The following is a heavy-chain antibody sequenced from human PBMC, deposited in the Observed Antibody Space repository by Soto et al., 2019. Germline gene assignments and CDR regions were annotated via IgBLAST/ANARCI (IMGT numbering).Heavy chain of an antibody. D-gene: IGHD3-10*01. CDR1: GFTFSSYG. V-gene: IGHV3-30*18. CDR3: AKDGPYGSGTLYYYYGMDV. J-gene: IGHJ6*02. Sequence: LRLSCAASGFTFSSYGMHWVRQAPGKVLEWVAVISYDGSNKYYADSVKGRFTISRDNSKNTLYLQMNSLRAEDTAVYYCAKDGPYGSGTLYYYYGMDVWGQGTTVTVSS. CDR2: ISYDGSNK.